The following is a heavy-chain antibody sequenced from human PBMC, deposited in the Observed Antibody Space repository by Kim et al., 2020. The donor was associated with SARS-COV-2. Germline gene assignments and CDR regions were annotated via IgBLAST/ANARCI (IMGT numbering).Heavy chain of an antibody. J-gene: IGHJ3*02. V-gene: IGHV4-39*01. CDR1: GGSISSSSYY. Sequence: SETLSLTCTVSGGSISSSSYYWGWIRQPPGKGLEWIGSIYYSGSTYYNPSLKSRVTISVDTSKNQFSLKLSSVTAADTAVYYCARCITMIVAPTGAFDIWGQGTMVTISS. D-gene: IGHD3-22*01. CDR3: ARCITMIVAPTGAFDI. CDR2: IYYSGST.